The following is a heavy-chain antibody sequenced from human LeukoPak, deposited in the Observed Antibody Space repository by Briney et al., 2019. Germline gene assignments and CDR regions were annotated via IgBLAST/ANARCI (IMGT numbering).Heavy chain of an antibody. CDR3: ARDRSPYGLDAFDI. V-gene: IGHV1-69*13. D-gene: IGHD4-17*01. CDR2: IIPIFGTA. Sequence: GASVKVSCKASVYTFTGYYMHWVRQAPGQGLEWMGGIIPIFGTANYAQKFQGRVTITADESTSTAYMELSSLRSEDTAVYYCARDRSPYGLDAFDIWGQGTMVTVSS. CDR1: VYTFTGYY. J-gene: IGHJ3*02.